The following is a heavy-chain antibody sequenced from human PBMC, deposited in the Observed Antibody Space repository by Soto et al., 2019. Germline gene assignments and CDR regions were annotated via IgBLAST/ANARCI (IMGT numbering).Heavy chain of an antibody. CDR3: VRGEQWLETRY. D-gene: IGHD6-19*01. CDR2: INHSGST. J-gene: IGHJ4*02. V-gene: IGHV4-34*01. CDR1: GGSFSGYY. Sequence: SETLSLTCAVYGGSFSGYYWSWIRQPPGKGLEWIGEINHSGSTNYNPSLKSRVTISVDTSKNQFSLKLSSVTAADTAVYYCVRGEQWLETRYWGQGTLVTVTS.